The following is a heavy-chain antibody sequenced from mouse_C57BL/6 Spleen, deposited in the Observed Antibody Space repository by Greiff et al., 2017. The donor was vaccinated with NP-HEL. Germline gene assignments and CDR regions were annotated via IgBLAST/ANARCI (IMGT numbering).Heavy chain of an antibody. J-gene: IGHJ4*01. D-gene: IGHD4-1*01. CDR3: ARDRTGTDYYAMDY. CDR2: ISDGGSYT. V-gene: IGHV5-4*01. Sequence: EVKLVESGGGLVKPGGSLKLSCAASGFTFSSYAMSWVRQTPEKRLEWVATISDGGSYTYYPDNVKGRFTISRDNAKNNLYLQLSHLKSEDTAMYYCARDRTGTDYYAMDYWGQGTSVTASS. CDR1: GFTFSSYA.